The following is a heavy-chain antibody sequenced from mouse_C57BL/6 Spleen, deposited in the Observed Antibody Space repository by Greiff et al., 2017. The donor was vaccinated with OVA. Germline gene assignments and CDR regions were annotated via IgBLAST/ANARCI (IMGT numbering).Heavy chain of an antibody. CDR1: GYSITSGYY. J-gene: IGHJ3*01. CDR2: ISYDGSN. D-gene: IGHD1-1*01. Sequence: EVQLQESGPGLVKPSQSLSLTCSVTGYSITSGYYWNWIRQFPGNKLEWMGYISYDGSNNYNPSLKNRISITRDTSKNQFFLKLNSVTTEDTATYYCAREGSSEGFAYWGQGTLVTVSA. CDR3: AREGSSEGFAY. V-gene: IGHV3-6*01.